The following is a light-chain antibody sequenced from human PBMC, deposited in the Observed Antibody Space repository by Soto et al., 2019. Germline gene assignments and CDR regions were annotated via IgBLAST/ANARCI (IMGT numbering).Light chain of an antibody. CDR2: DAS. V-gene: IGKV3-20*01. CDR1: QSVSSY. Sequence: EIVLTQSPGTLSLSPGERATLSCGASQSVSSYLAWYQQKPGQAPRLLISDASDRATGIPDRFSGSGSGTDFTLTISRLEPEDFAVFYCQQYGTLPLTFGGGTKVDIK. CDR3: QQYGTLPLT. J-gene: IGKJ4*01.